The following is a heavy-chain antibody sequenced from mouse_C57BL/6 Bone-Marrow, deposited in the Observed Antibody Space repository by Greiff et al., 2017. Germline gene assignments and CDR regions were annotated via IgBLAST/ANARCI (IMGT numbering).Heavy chain of an antibody. V-gene: IGHV14-3*01. D-gene: IGHD2-4*01. CDR1: GFNIKNTY. J-gene: IGHJ2*01. CDR2: IDPANGNT. CDR3: ARGRGLRPYYFDY. Sequence: VQLKQSVAELVRPGASVKLSCTASGFNIKNTYMHWVKQRPEQGLEWIGRIDPANGNTKYAPKFQGKATITAATSSNTAYLQLSSLTSEDTAIYYCARGRGLRPYYFDYWGQGTTLTVSS.